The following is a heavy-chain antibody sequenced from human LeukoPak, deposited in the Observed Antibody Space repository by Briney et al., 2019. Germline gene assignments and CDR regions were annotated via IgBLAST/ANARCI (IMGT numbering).Heavy chain of an antibody. J-gene: IGHJ4*02. V-gene: IGHV3-49*04. CDR1: GLTFADYA. CDR2: IRSKAYGGTT. CDR3: TRDAGIAAARGSYYFNY. D-gene: IGHD6-13*01. Sequence: PGGSLRLSCTTSGLTFADYAMSWVRQAPGKGLEWVGFIRSKAYGGTTDYAASVKGRFTISRDESKSIAYLQMNSLKTEDTAVYYCTRDAGIAAARGSYYFNYWGQGTLVTVSS.